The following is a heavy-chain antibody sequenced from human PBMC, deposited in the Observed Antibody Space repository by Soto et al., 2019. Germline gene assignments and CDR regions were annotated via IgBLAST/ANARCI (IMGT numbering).Heavy chain of an antibody. CDR3: VRTSLVVAAATREDY. CDR2: INSDGSST. CDR1: GFTFSSYW. J-gene: IGHJ4*02. Sequence: EVQLVESGGGLVQPGGSLRLSCAASGFTFSSYWMHWVRQAPGKGLVWVSRINSDGSSTSYADSVKGRLTISRDNAKHTLYLQMNSLRAEDTAVYYCVRTSLVVAAATREDYWGQGTLVTVSS. D-gene: IGHD2-15*01. V-gene: IGHV3-74*01.